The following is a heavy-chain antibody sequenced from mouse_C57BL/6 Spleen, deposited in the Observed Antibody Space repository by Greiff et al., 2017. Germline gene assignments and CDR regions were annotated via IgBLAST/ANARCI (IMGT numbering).Heavy chain of an antibody. CDR2: IDPSDSYT. Sequence: QVQLQQPGAELVKPGASVKLSCKASGYTFTSYWMQWVKQRPGQGLEWIGEIDPSDSYTNYNQKFKGKATLTVDTSSSTAYMQLSSLTSEDSAVYYCAQTAQATGWFAYWGQGTLVTVFA. CDR1: GYTFTSYW. V-gene: IGHV1-50*01. CDR3: AQTAQATGWFAY. J-gene: IGHJ3*01. D-gene: IGHD3-2*02.